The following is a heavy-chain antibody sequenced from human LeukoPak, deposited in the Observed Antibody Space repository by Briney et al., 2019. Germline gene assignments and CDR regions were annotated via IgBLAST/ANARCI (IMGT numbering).Heavy chain of an antibody. V-gene: IGHV4-39*07. CDR1: GGSISSSSYY. D-gene: IGHD3-10*01. J-gene: IGHJ5*02. CDR2: IYHSGST. Sequence: SETLSLTCTVSGGSISSSSYYWGWIRQPPGKGLEWIGSIYHSGSTNYNPSLKSRVTISVDKSKNQFSLKLSSVTAADTAVYYCARSAVLWFGELAYNWFDPWGQGTLVTVSS. CDR3: ARSAVLWFGELAYNWFDP.